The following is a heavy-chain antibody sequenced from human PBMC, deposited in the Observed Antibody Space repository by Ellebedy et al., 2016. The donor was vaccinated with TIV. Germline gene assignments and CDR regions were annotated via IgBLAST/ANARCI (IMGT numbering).Heavy chain of an antibody. D-gene: IGHD4-17*01. CDR2: IRQDGSEK. CDR1: GFSFRSYW. J-gene: IGHJ3*01. V-gene: IGHV3-7*01. CDR3: TTDGSYGDYVTPQHAFGL. Sequence: GGSLRLSCAASGFSFRSYWMSWVRQVPGKGLEWVANIRQDGSEKYYVDSVKGRFTISRDNAKNSLYLQMNSLRAEDTAVFYCTTDGSYGDYVTPQHAFGLWGQGTMVTVSS.